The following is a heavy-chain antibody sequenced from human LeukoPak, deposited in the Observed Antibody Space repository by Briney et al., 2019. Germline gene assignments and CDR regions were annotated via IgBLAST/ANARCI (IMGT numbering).Heavy chain of an antibody. Sequence: GGSLRLSCAASGFTFSTYAMSWVRQAPGKGLEWVSGISVSGASTYYVDAVKGRFTISRDNSKKTLYIQLHRLRAEDTAVYYCAKGVSTLGENWGQGTLVTVSS. CDR2: ISVSGAST. CDR3: AKGVSTLGEN. D-gene: IGHD2-21*01. CDR1: GFTFSTYA. J-gene: IGHJ4*02. V-gene: IGHV3-23*01.